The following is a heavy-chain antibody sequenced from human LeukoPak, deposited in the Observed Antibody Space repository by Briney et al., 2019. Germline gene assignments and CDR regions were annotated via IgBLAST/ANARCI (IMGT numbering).Heavy chain of an antibody. CDR1: GFTFDDYA. J-gene: IGHJ6*02. CDR2: ISWNSGSI. D-gene: IGHD4-17*01. Sequence: GGSLRLSCAASGFTFDDYAMHWVRQAPGKGLEWVSGISWNSGSIGYADSVKGRFTISRDNAKNSLYLQMNSLRAEDTALYYCARDKLPQTTVTTHRGGYYYYYYGMDVWGQGTTVTVSS. V-gene: IGHV3-9*01. CDR3: ARDKLPQTTVTTHRGGYYYYYYGMDV.